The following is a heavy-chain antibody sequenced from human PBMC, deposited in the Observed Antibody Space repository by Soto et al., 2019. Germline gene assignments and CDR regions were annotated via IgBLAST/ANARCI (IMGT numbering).Heavy chain of an antibody. CDR3: ARGLLRFLEFESFDY. CDR2: IYYSGST. V-gene: IGHV4-31*03. D-gene: IGHD3-3*01. J-gene: IGHJ4*02. CDR1: GGSISSGGYY. Sequence: PSETLSLTCTVSGGSISSGGYYWSWIRQHPGKGLEWIGYIYYSGSTYYNPSLKSRVTISVDTSKNQFSLKLSSVTAADTAVYYCARGLLRFLEFESFDYWGQGTLVTVSS.